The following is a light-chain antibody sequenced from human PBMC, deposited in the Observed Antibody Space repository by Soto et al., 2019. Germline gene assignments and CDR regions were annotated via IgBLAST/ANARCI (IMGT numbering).Light chain of an antibody. CDR3: QPRHMWPIT. CDR1: QSFRGL. CDR2: XXY. Sequence: EIVMTQSPATLSVSPGERATLSCRASQSFRGLLAWYQQKPGXXXTXXXXXXYNRATGIPPRLRGSGSGTDFTLTISSLEPEDSAVYYCQPRHMWPITFGQGTRLEIK. J-gene: IGKJ5*01. V-gene: IGKV3-11*01.